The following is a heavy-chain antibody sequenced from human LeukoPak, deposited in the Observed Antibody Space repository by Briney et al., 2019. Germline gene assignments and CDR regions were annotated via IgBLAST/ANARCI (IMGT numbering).Heavy chain of an antibody. CDR1: GGSISSYY. CDR3: ARDRVGGVVGASKEYYFDY. D-gene: IGHD1-26*01. V-gene: IGHV4-4*07. J-gene: IGHJ4*02. CDR2: IYTSGST. Sequence: SETLSLTCTVSGGSISSYYWSWIRQPAGKGLEWIGRIYTSGSTNYNPSLKSRVTMSVDTSKNQFSLQLNSVTPEDTAVYYCARDRVGGVVGASKEYYFDYWGQGTLVTVSS.